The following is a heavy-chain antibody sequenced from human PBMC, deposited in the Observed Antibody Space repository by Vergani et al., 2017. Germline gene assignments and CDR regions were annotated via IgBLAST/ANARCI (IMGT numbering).Heavy chain of an antibody. CDR2: VNTNTGNP. CDR1: GYTFTSYA. J-gene: IGHJ6*03. CDR3: ARSDIVVVPAASPLSYYYYYMDV. V-gene: IGHV7-4-1*01. D-gene: IGHD2-2*01. Sequence: QVQLVQSGSELKKPGASVKVSCKASGYTFTSYAMNWVRQAPGQGLEWMGWVNTNTGNPTYAQRFTGRFVFSLDTSVSTAYLQICSLKAEDTAVYYCARSDIVVVPAASPLSYYYYYMDVWGKGTTVTVSS.